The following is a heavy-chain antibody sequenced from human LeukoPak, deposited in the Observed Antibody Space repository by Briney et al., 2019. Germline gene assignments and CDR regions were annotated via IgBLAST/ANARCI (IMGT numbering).Heavy chain of an antibody. CDR2: IKQDGSEK. Sequence: GGSLRLSCAASGFTFSSYWMSWVRQAPGKGLEWVANIKQDGSEKYYVDSVKGRFAISRDNAKNSLYLQMNSLRAEDTAVYYCAREVVAATPYYYYMDVWGKGTTVTVSS. CDR1: GFTFSSYW. J-gene: IGHJ6*03. D-gene: IGHD2-15*01. CDR3: AREVVAATPYYYYMDV. V-gene: IGHV3-7*01.